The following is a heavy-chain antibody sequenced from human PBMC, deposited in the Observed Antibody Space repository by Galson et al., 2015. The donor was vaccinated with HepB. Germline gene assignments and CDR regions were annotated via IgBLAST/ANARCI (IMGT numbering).Heavy chain of an antibody. CDR2: IYTGGSS. D-gene: IGHD5-24*01. Sequence: SLRLSCAASGFTVSSNYMTWVRQAPGKGLEWVSVIYTGGSSYYADSVKGRFTISRDNSKNTVYLQMNGLRAEDTAVYYCARGMASNGFWGQGTLVTVSS. CDR3: ARGMASNGF. CDR1: GFTVSSNY. J-gene: IGHJ4*02. V-gene: IGHV3-66*01.